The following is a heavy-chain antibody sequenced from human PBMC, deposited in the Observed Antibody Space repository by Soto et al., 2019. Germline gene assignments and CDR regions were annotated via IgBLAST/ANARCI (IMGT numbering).Heavy chain of an antibody. CDR3: AKVDYYYYYMDV. Sequence: EVQLLESGGGLVQPGGSLRLSCAASGFTFSSYAMSWVRRAPGKGLEWVSAISGSGGSTYYADSVKGRFTISRDNSKNTLYLQMNSLRAEDTAVYCCAKVDYYYYYMDVWGKWTTVTVSS. J-gene: IGHJ6*03. CDR2: ISGSGGST. V-gene: IGHV3-23*01. CDR1: GFTFSSYA.